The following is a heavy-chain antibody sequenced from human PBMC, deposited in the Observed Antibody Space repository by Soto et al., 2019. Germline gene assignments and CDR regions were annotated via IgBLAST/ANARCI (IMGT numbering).Heavy chain of an antibody. D-gene: IGHD3-10*01. V-gene: IGHV3-15*01. CDR3: ATTYGSGP. CDR2: IKSKSDGGTT. J-gene: IGHJ5*02. CDR1: GFTFSDAW. Sequence: GGSLRLSCAGTGFTFSDAWMSWVRQAPGKGLEWVGRIKSKSDGGTTDYTAPVKGRFTISRDDSENTLYLQMHSLKTEDTAVYYCATTYGSGPWGQGTLVTVSS.